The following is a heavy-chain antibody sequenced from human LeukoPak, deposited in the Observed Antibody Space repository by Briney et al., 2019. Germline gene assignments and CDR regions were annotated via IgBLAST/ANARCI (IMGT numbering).Heavy chain of an antibody. CDR3: ARLYYDILTGYYNWFDP. J-gene: IGHJ5*02. CDR1: GGSISSSSYY. CDR2: IYYSGST. D-gene: IGHD3-9*01. Sequence: SETLSLTCTVPGGSISSSSYYWGWIRQPPGKGLEWIGSIYYSGSTYYNPSLKSRVTISVDTSKNQFSLKLSSVTAADTAVYYCARLYYDILTGYYNWFDPWGQGTLVTVSS. V-gene: IGHV4-39*01.